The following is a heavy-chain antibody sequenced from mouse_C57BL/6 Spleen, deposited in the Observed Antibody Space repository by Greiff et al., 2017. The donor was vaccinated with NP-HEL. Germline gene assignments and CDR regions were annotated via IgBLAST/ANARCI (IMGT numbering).Heavy chain of an antibody. CDR1: GFSLTSYG. D-gene: IGHD2-4*01. CDR2: IWSGGST. J-gene: IGHJ3*01. Sequence: VQRVESGPGLVQPSQSLSITCTVSGFSLTSYGVHWVRQSPGKGLEWLGVIWSGGSTDYNAAFISRLSISKDNSKSQVFFKMNSLQADDTAIYYCANYDYDGEDFAYWGQGTLVTVSA. CDR3: ANYDYDGEDFAY. V-gene: IGHV2-2*01.